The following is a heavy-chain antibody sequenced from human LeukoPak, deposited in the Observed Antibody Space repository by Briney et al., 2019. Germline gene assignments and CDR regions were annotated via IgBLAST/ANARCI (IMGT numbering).Heavy chain of an antibody. Sequence: SETLSLTCTVSGGSISSYYWSWVRQPAGKGLEWIGRIYTSGSTNYNPSLKSRVTISVDKSKNQFSLKLSSVTAADTAVYYCAREVSIVGTGGAFDIWGQGTMVTVSS. D-gene: IGHD1-26*01. CDR3: AREVSIVGTGGAFDI. CDR1: GGSISSYY. V-gene: IGHV4-4*07. CDR2: IYTSGST. J-gene: IGHJ3*02.